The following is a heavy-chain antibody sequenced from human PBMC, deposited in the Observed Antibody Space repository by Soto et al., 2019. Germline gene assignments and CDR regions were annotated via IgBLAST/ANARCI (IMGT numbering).Heavy chain of an antibody. J-gene: IGHJ4*02. D-gene: IGHD2-2*01. Sequence: SETLSLTCAVYGGSFSGYYWSWIRQPPGKGLEWIGEINHSGSTNYNPSLKSRVTISVDTSKNQFSLKLSSVTAADTAVYYCATPAMVSDFDYWGQGTLVTVSS. CDR3: ATPAMVSDFDY. V-gene: IGHV4-34*01. CDR1: GGSFSGYY. CDR2: INHSGST.